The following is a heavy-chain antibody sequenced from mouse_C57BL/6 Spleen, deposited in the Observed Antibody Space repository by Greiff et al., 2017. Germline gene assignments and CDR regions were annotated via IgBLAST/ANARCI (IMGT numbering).Heavy chain of an antibody. CDR1: GFSLTSYG. J-gene: IGHJ4*01. D-gene: IGHD2-4*01. CDR2: IWGVGST. CDR3: ASRDDYGTMDY. V-gene: IGHV2-6*01. Sequence: VMLVESGPGLVAPSQSLSITCTVSGFSLTSYGVDWVRQSPGKGLEWLGVIWGVGSTNYNSALKSRLSISKGNSKSQVFLKMNSLQTDDTAMYYCASRDDYGTMDYWGQGTSVTVSS.